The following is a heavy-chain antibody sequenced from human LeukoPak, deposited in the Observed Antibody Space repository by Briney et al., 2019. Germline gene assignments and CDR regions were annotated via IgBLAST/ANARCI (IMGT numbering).Heavy chain of an antibody. V-gene: IGHV5-10-1*01. J-gene: IGHJ4*02. CDR1: GSRFTRYW. D-gene: IGHD3-22*01. CDR2: IDSDDSYT. Sequence: GESLQISRQGSGSRFTRYWMSWVRQVPGKGRGWMGRIDSDDSYTNFSPSFQGHVTISADKYIGTAYLQWSSLKASDTAMYYCARHLPSTLYYDSSSYPPYDYGGQGTLVTVST. CDR3: ARHLPSTLYYDSSSYPPYDY.